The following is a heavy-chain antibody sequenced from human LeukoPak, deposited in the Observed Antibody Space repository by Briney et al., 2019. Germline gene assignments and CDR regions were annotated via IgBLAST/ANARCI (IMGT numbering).Heavy chain of an antibody. CDR3: ARGSRARSGYDYASGYYYYMDV. CDR2: IYYSGST. D-gene: IGHD5-12*01. V-gene: IGHV4-31*03. J-gene: IGHJ6*03. CDR1: SGSISSGVYY. Sequence: PSETLSLTCTVSSGSISSGVYYWSWIRQHPGKGLEWIGYIYYSGSTYYNPSIKSRVTISVDTSKNQFSLRLSSVTAADTAVYYCARGSRARSGYDYASGYYYYMDVWGKGTTVTVSS.